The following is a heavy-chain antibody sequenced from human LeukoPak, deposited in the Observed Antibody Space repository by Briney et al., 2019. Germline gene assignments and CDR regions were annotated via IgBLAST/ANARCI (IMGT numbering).Heavy chain of an antibody. CDR2: IYSSGST. CDR1: GASISSGSNY. D-gene: IGHD3-10*01. V-gene: IGHV4-39*07. CDR3: ARAMVRGIVGWAPFELSNWFDP. Sequence: SETLSLTCSVSGASISSGSNYWGWIRQPPGKTLEWIGSIYSSGSTYYNPSLKSRVIIIIDTSKNQFSLKLNSVTAADTAVYYCARAMVRGIVGWAPFELSNWFDPWGQGTLVTVSS. J-gene: IGHJ5*02.